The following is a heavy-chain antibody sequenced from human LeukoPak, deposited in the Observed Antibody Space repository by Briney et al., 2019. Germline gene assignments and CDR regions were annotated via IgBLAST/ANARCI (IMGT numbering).Heavy chain of an antibody. V-gene: IGHV4-39*07. CDR2: IYYSGST. D-gene: IGHD3-10*01. Sequence: ESSETLSLTCTVSGGSISSSTYYWGWIRQPPGKGLEWIGSIYYSGSTYYNPSLKSRVTISVDTSKNQFSLKLSSVTAADTAVYYCARRHYPYYFDYWGQGTLVTVSS. CDR1: GGSISSSTYY. CDR3: ARRHYPYYFDY. J-gene: IGHJ4*02.